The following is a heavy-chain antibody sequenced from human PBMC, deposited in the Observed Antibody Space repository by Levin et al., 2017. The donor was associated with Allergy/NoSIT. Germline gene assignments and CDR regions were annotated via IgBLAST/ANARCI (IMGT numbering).Heavy chain of an antibody. D-gene: IGHD2-15*01. J-gene: IGHJ3*02. CDR2: IKSKTDGGTT. V-gene: IGHV3-15*01. Sequence: GESLKISCAASGFTFSNAWMSWVRQAPGKGLEWVGRIKSKTDGGTTDYAAPVKGRFTISRDDSKNTLYLQMNSLKTEDTAVYYCTTPNCSGGSCYSYAFDIWGQGTMVTVSS. CDR1: GFTFSNAW. CDR3: TTPNCSGGSCYSYAFDI.